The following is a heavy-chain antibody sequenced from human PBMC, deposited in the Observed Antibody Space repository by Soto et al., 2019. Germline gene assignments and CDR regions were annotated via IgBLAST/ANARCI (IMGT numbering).Heavy chain of an antibody. D-gene: IGHD3-3*01. CDR1: GFTFSSYA. V-gene: IGHV3-23*01. CDR3: VKTDTYYDFWSGYSLGMDV. J-gene: IGHJ6*02. Sequence: GGSLRLSCAASGFTFSSYAMSWVRQAPGKGLEWVSAITGSVGRTYYADSVKGRFTISRDNSKSTLFLQMNSLRAKDTAVYYCVKTDTYYDFWSGYSLGMDVWGQGTTVTVSS. CDR2: ITGSVGRT.